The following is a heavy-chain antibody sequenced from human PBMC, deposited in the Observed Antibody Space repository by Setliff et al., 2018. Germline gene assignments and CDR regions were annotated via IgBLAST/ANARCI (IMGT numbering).Heavy chain of an antibody. D-gene: IGHD3-10*01. J-gene: IGHJ5*02. V-gene: IGHV4-61*02. Sequence: SETLSLTCTVSGGSISSGDHYWSWIRQPAGKGLEWIGRIHASGSTNYNPSLKSRVTISVDTSKNQFSLKLTSVTAADTAVYYCASSGDYGSGRLSPWGQGTLVTVSS. CDR2: IHASGST. CDR3: ASSGDYGSGRLSP. CDR1: GGSISSGDHY.